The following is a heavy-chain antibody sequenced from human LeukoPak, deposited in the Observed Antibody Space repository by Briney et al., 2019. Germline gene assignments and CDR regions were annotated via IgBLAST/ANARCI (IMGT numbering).Heavy chain of an antibody. CDR2: ISGSGGST. CDR1: GFTFSTYP. V-gene: IGHV3-23*01. D-gene: IGHD2/OR15-2a*01. Sequence: SGGSLRLSCAASGFTFSTYPMNWVRHAPGKGLEWVSTISGSGGSTYYAESVKGRFTISRDNSKNTLYLQMNSPRAEDTAIYYCAKERPQTTSFDYWGQGNLVTVSS. CDR3: AKERPQTTSFDY. J-gene: IGHJ4*02.